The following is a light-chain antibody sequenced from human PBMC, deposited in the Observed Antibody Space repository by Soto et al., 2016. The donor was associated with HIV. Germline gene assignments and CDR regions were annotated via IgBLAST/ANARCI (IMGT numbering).Light chain of an antibody. J-gene: IGLJ1*01. Sequence: SSELTQDPAVSVALGQTVRIRCQGDSLRQYYATWYQQKSGQGPVLVIFAKNKRPSGIPDRFSGSRSGNTASLTISGAQAEDEADYYCHSRDSSGNYYVFGTGTKVTAL. CDR1: SLRQYY. CDR3: HSRDSSGNYYV. CDR2: AKN. V-gene: IGLV3-19*01.